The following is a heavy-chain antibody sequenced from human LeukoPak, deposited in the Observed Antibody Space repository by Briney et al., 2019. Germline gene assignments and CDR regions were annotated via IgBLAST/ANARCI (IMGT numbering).Heavy chain of an antibody. V-gene: IGHV4-4*02. CDR3: ARVTTMVRGVIINWFDP. CDR1: GGSISSSNW. J-gene: IGHJ5*02. Sequence: SGTLSLTCAVSGGSISSSNWWSWVRQPPGKGLEWIGEIYHSGSTNYNPSLKSRVTISVDKSKNQFSLRLSSVTAADTAVYYYARVTTMVRGVIINWFDPWGQGTLVTVSS. D-gene: IGHD3-10*01. CDR2: IYHSGST.